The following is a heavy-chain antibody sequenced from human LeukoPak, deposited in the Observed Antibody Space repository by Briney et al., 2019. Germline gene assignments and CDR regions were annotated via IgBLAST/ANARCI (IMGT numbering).Heavy chain of an antibody. D-gene: IGHD1-1*01. CDR3: ARQSRGTTARLFDY. J-gene: IGHJ4*02. CDR1: GDSISSYY. CDR2: ISYSGST. Sequence: SETLSLTCTVSGDSISSYYWSWIRQPPGKGLEWIGYISYSGSTNYNPSLESRVTISGDTSKNQFSLKLSSVTAADTAFYYCARQSRGTTARLFDYWGQGTLVIVSS. V-gene: IGHV4-59*08.